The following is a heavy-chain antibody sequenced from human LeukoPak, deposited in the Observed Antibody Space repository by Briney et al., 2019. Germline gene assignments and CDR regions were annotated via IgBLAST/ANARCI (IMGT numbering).Heavy chain of an antibody. D-gene: IGHD3-16*01. Sequence: GGSLRLSCAVSGFAFSTYSMNWVRQAPGKALEWVSSLNSDSRYKFYADSVKGRFTISRDNAKNSLYLQMNSLRAEDSAVYYCVRDLGEADIFDYWGQGTLVTVSS. CDR3: VRDLGEADIFDY. CDR2: LNSDSRYK. CDR1: GFAFSTYS. J-gene: IGHJ4*02. V-gene: IGHV3-21*06.